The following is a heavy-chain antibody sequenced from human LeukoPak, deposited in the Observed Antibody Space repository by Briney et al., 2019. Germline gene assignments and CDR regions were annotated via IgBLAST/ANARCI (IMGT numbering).Heavy chain of an antibody. Sequence: VASVKVSCKASGGTFSSYAISWVRRAPGQGLEWMGGIIPIFGTANYAQKFQGRVTITADESTSTAYMELSSLRSEDTAVYYCARGDCSGGSCYYPVWGQGTTVTVSS. J-gene: IGHJ6*02. V-gene: IGHV1-69*13. CDR1: GGTFSSYA. CDR3: ARGDCSGGSCYYPV. CDR2: IIPIFGTA. D-gene: IGHD2-15*01.